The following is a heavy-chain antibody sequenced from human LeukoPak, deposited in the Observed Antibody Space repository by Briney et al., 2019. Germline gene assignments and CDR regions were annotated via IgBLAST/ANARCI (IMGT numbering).Heavy chain of an antibody. CDR1: GGSISSSSYY. V-gene: IGHV4-39*01. CDR3: ARLRSTGYSLYYFDY. J-gene: IGHJ4*02. CDR2: IYYSGST. Sequence: SETLSLTCTVSGGSISSSSYYWGWIRQPPGKGLEWIGSIYYSGSTYYNPSLKSRVTISVDTSKNQFSLKLSSVTAADTAVYYCARLRSTGYSLYYFDYWGQGTLVTVSS. D-gene: IGHD5-24*01.